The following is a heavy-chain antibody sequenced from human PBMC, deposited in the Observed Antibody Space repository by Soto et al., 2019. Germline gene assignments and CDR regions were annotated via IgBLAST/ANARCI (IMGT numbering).Heavy chain of an antibody. J-gene: IGHJ6*02. V-gene: IGHV3-11*04. D-gene: IGHD2-2*01. CDR3: ATHTPYCSSASFSRVGKYYYGMYV. Sequence: GGSLRLSCAASGFTFSDYYMSWIRQAPWKGLEWVSYISSSGSTIYYADSVKGRFTISRDNAKNSLYLQMNSLRAEDTAVYYCATHTPYCSSASFSRVGKYYYGMYVCGQGTTVTVSS. CDR2: ISSSGSTI. CDR1: GFTFSDYY.